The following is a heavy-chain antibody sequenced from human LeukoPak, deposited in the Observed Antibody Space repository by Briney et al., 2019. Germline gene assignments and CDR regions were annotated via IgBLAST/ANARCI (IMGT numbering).Heavy chain of an antibody. Sequence: GASVKVSCKVSGYTLTELSMHWVRQAPGQGLEWMGWINPSSGGTNYAQKFQGRVTMTRDTSTSTAYMELSRLRSDDTAVYYCARGIVATVPPRGTRLPYWGQGTLVTVSS. CDR3: ARGIVATVPPRGTRLPY. D-gene: IGHD5-12*01. V-gene: IGHV1-2*02. CDR2: INPSSGGT. J-gene: IGHJ4*02. CDR1: GYTLTELS.